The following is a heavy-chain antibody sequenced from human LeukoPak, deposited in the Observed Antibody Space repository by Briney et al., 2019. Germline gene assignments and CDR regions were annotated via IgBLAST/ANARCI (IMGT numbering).Heavy chain of an antibody. Sequence: PGGSLRLSCAASGFTFSIYWMNWVRQAPGKGLEWVAHIQQDGGEKYYVDSVKGRFTISRDNAKNSLFLQMNSLRAEDTAVYYCARDANYGDCDPVIYYMDVWGKGTTVTVSS. CDR2: IQQDGGEK. CDR1: GFTFSIYW. CDR3: ARDANYGDCDPVIYYMDV. D-gene: IGHD4-17*01. J-gene: IGHJ6*03. V-gene: IGHV3-7*01.